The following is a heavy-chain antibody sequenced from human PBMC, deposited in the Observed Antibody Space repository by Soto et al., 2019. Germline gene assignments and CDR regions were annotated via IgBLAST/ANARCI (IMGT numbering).Heavy chain of an antibody. CDR2: IYHSGST. V-gene: IGHV4-31*03. CDR1: GASISSGSYY. Sequence: QVQLQESGPGLVKPSQTLSVTCTVSGASISSGSYYWNWIRHHPGKGLEWIGYIYHSGSTNYNPSLKSRFTISVDTSRNQFSLRLSSVTAADTAVYFWARGGGGGVDDWGQGTLVTVSS. D-gene: IGHD1-26*01. CDR3: ARGGGGGVDD. J-gene: IGHJ4*02.